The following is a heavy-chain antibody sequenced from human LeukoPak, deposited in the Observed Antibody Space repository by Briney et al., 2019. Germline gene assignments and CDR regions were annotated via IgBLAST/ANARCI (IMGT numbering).Heavy chain of an antibody. V-gene: IGHV4-59*01. CDR3: ARGRIGDFDY. J-gene: IGHJ4*02. CDR1: GDSISSYY. CDR2: IYYSGST. Sequence: SETLSLTCTVSGDSISSYYWSWIRQPPGKGLEWIGYIYYSGSTNYSPSLKSRVTISIDTSKNQFSLKLSSVTAADTAVYYCARGRIGDFDYWGQGTLVTVSS. D-gene: IGHD2-15*01.